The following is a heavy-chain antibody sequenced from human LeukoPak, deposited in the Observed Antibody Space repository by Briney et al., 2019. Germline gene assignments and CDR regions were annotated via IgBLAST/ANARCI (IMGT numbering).Heavy chain of an antibody. V-gene: IGHV4-4*07. CDR2: IYTSGST. CDR3: ARGVSSRGLWFGESYYFDY. CDR1: GGSISSYY. D-gene: IGHD3-10*01. J-gene: IGHJ4*02. Sequence: SETLSLTCTVSGGSISSYYWSWIRQPAGKGLEWIGRIYTSGSTNYNPSLKSRVTMSVDTSKNQFSPKLSSVTAADTAVYYCARGVSSRGLWFGESYYFDYWGQGTLVTVSS.